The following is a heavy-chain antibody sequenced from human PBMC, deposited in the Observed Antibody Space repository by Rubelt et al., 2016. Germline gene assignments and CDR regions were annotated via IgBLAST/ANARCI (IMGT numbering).Heavy chain of an antibody. CDR3: ARVISGVEYSSSWHCDY. D-gene: IGHD6-13*01. CDR1: GYTFTSYG. CDR2: ISAYTGHT. J-gene: IGHJ4*02. Sequence: QVQLVQSGAEVKKPGASVKVSCKASGYTFTSYGISWVRQAPRQGLEWMGWISAYTGHTNYAPKLQGSVTMTTETYTGNAYMELRSLRSDDTAVYYCARVISGVEYSSSWHCDYWGQGTLATVSS. V-gene: IGHV1-18*01.